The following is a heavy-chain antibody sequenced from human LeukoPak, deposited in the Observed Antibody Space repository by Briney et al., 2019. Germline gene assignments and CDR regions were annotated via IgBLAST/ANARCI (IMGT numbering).Heavy chain of an antibody. J-gene: IGHJ6*02. V-gene: IGHV1-46*01. D-gene: IGHD4-17*01. CDR1: GGTFSSYA. CDR3: ARDRTHYGDYSYYYYGMDV. Sequence: RASVKVSCKASGGTFSSYAITWVRQAPGQGLEWMGIINPSGGSTSYAQKFQGRVTMTRDTSTSTVYMELSSLRSEDTAVYYCARDRTHYGDYSYYYYGMDVWGQGTTVTVSS. CDR2: INPSGGST.